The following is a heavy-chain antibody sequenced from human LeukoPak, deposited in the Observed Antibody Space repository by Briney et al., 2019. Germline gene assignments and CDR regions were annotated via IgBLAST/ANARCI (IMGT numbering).Heavy chain of an antibody. Sequence: GGSLRLSCAASGFTFSSYSMNWVRQAPGKGLEWVSSISSSSSYIYYADSVKGRFTISRDNAKNSLYLQMNSLRAEDTAVYYCARDGITMVRGVPDDFDIWGQGTMVTVSS. J-gene: IGHJ3*02. D-gene: IGHD3-10*01. V-gene: IGHV3-21*01. CDR1: GFTFSSYS. CDR3: ARDGITMVRGVPDDFDI. CDR2: ISSSSSYI.